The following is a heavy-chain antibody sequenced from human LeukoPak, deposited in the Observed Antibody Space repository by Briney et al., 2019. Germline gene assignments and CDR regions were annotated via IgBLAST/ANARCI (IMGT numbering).Heavy chain of an antibody. CDR1: GGTFSSYA. Sequence: SVKVSCKASGGTFSSYAISWVRQAPGQGLEWMGGIIPIFGTANYAQKFQGRVTITADKSTSTAYMELSSLRSEDTAVYYCAKHGGSPPRYYYYMDVWGKGTTVTISS. CDR2: IIPIFGTA. CDR3: AKHGGSPPRYYYYMDV. J-gene: IGHJ6*03. V-gene: IGHV1-69*06. D-gene: IGHD2-15*01.